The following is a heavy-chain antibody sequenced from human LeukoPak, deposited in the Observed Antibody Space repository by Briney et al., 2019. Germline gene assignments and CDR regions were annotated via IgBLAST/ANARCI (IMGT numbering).Heavy chain of an antibody. J-gene: IGHJ4*02. CDR3: ATAKTGGYYIFDY. CDR1: GFTFDDYT. CDR2: ISWDGGST. V-gene: IGHV3-43*01. Sequence: GGSLRLSCAASGFTFDDYTMHWVRQAPGKGLEWVSLISWDGGSTYYADSVKGRFTISRDNSKNSLYLQMNSLRTEDTALYYCATAKTGGYYIFDYWGQGTLVTVSS. D-gene: IGHD3-22*01.